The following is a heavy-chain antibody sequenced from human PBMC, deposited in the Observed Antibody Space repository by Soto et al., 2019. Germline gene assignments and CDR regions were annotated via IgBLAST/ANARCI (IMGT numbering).Heavy chain of an antibody. D-gene: IGHD3-10*01. V-gene: IGHV3-48*02. J-gene: IGHJ6*02. CDR2: ISSSSSTI. CDR3: GGSGYYGSGIWNYYYGMDV. CDR1: GFTSSSYS. Sequence: GGSLRLSCAASGFTSSSYSMNWVRQAPGKGLEWVSYISSSSSTIYYADSVKGRFTISRDNAKNSLYLQMNSLRDEDTAVYYCGGSGYYGSGIWNYYYGMDVWGQGTTVTVSS.